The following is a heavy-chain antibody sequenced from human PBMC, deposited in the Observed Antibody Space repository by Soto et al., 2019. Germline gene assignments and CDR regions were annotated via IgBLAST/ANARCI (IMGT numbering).Heavy chain of an antibody. CDR1: GYSFTSYG. CDR2: ISVYNGNT. J-gene: IGHJ4*02. Sequence: ASVKVSCKASGYSFTSYGINWVRQAPGQGLEWMGWISVYNGNTNYARKFQGRVTMTTDTSTTTAYMELRYLRSDDTAVYFCTRGVYDSSGYLAYWGQGTLVTVSS. CDR3: TRGVYDSSGYLAY. V-gene: IGHV1-18*04. D-gene: IGHD3-22*01.